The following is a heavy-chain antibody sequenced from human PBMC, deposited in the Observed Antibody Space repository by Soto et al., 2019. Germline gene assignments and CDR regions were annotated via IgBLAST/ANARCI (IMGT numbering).Heavy chain of an antibody. CDR1: GGTFSSYT. D-gene: IGHD6-13*01. Sequence: QVQLVQSGAEVKKPGSSVKVSCKASGGTFSSYTISWVRQAPGQGLEWMGRIIPILGIANYAQKFQGRVTITADKSTSTAYMGLGSLRSEDTAVYYCAGARQQLEGNWFDPWGQGTLVTVSS. CDR3: AGARQQLEGNWFDP. CDR2: IIPILGIA. J-gene: IGHJ5*02. V-gene: IGHV1-69*02.